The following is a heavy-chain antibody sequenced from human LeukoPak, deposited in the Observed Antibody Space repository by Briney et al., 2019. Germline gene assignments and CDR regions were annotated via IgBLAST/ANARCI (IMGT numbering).Heavy chain of an antibody. Sequence: GGSLRLSCAASGFTFSSYEMNWVRQAPGKGLEWVSYISSSGSTIYYADSVKGRFTISRDNAKNSLYLQMNSLRAEDTAVYYCAKDRRGGSYYAATLDIWGQGTMVTVSS. D-gene: IGHD1-26*01. V-gene: IGHV3-48*03. CDR2: ISSSGSTI. CDR1: GFTFSSYE. CDR3: AKDRRGGSYYAATLDI. J-gene: IGHJ3*02.